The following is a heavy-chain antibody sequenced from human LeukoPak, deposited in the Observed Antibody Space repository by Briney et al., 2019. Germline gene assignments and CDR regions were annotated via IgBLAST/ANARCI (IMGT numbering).Heavy chain of an antibody. CDR1: GGSISSSSYY. D-gene: IGHD3-3*01. Sequence: SETLSLTCTVSGGSISSSSYYWGWIRQPPGKGLEWIGSIYYSGSTYYNPSLKSRVTISVDTSKNQFSLKLSSVTAADTAVYYCASNWFLEKETYFDYWGQGTLVTVSS. J-gene: IGHJ4*02. CDR2: IYYSGST. V-gene: IGHV4-39*07. CDR3: ASNWFLEKETYFDY.